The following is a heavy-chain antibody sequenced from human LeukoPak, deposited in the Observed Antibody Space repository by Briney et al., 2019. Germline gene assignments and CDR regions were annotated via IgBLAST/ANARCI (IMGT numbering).Heavy chain of an antibody. V-gene: IGHV1-69*06. Sequence: SVKVSCKASGGTFSSYAISWVRQAPGQGLEWMGGIIPTFGTANYAQKFQGRVTITADKSTSTAYMELSSLRSEDTAVYYCARSDYGDYIWFDPWGQGTLVTVSS. CDR1: GGTFSSYA. D-gene: IGHD4-17*01. CDR3: ARSDYGDYIWFDP. CDR2: IIPTFGTA. J-gene: IGHJ5*02.